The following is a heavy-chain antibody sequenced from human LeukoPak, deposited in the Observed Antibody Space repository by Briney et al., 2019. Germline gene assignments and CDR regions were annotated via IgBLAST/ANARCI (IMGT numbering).Heavy chain of an antibody. D-gene: IGHD3-3*01. CDR3: AKGGIFGVVIAPFDS. CDR1: GYTFTGYY. CDR2: INPNSGGT. Sequence: ASVKVSCKASGYTFTGYYMHWVRQAPGQGLEWMGWINPNSGGTNYAQKFQGRVTMTRDTSISTAYMELSRLRSDDTAVYYCAKGGIFGVVIAPFDSWGQGTLVTVSS. J-gene: IGHJ4*02. V-gene: IGHV1-2*02.